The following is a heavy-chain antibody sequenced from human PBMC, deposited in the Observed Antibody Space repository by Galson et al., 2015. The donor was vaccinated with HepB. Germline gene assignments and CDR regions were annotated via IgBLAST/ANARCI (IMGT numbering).Heavy chain of an antibody. Sequence: SLRLSCAASGFTFSSFWMHWVRQTPGKGLVWVSHINSDGRSTNYADSVKGRFTVSRDNAKKTLYLQMKSLRAEDTAVYYCARAPATWLSGSHYYFDDWGQGTLVTVSS. J-gene: IGHJ4*02. D-gene: IGHD1-26*01. V-gene: IGHV3-74*01. CDR3: ARAPATWLSGSHYYFDD. CDR2: INSDGRST. CDR1: GFTFSSFW.